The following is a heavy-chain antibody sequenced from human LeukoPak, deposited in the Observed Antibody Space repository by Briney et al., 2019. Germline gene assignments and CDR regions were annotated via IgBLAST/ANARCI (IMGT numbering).Heavy chain of an antibody. D-gene: IGHD2-2*03. CDR1: GFTFSSYG. Sequence: GGTLRLSCAASGFTFSSYGMSWVRKAPGKGLEWVSAISGSGGSTYYADSVKGRFTISRDNSKNTLYLQMNSLRAEDTAVYYCAKLDIVVVPAAMFFDYWGQGTLVTVSS. J-gene: IGHJ4*02. CDR3: AKLDIVVVPAAMFFDY. CDR2: ISGSGGST. V-gene: IGHV3-23*01.